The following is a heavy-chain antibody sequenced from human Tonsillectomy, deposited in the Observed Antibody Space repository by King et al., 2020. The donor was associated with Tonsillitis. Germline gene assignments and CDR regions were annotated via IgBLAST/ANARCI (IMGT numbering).Heavy chain of an antibody. CDR1: GLTFSSAW. CDR3: TTGIVGSTRSWFDY. J-gene: IGHJ4*02. Sequence: VQLVESGGGLVEPGGSLRLSCAASGLTFSSAWVGWVRQAPGKGLEWVGRIKSKGDGATTDYAAPVKGRITISRDDSKSRVYLQMNSLKVDDTAVYYCTTGIVGSTRSWFDYWGQGTLVTVSS. D-gene: IGHD1-26*01. CDR2: IKSKGDGATT. V-gene: IGHV3-15*01.